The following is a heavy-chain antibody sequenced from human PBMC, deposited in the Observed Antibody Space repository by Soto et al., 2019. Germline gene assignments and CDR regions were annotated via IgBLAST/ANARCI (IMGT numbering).Heavy chain of an antibody. D-gene: IGHD3-22*01. Sequence: ASVKVSCKASGYTFTSYYMHWVRQAPGQGLEWMGIINPNSGFTNYAQKFQGRVTMTRDTSISTVYMELSRLRSDDTAVYYCARVNYYDSSGYYYADYFDYWGQGALVTVSS. CDR2: INPNSGFT. J-gene: IGHJ4*02. V-gene: IGHV1-2*02. CDR3: ARVNYYDSSGYYYADYFDY. CDR1: GYTFTSYY.